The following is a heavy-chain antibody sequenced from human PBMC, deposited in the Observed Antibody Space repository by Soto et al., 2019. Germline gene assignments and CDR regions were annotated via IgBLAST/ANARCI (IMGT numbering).Heavy chain of an antibody. V-gene: IGHV4-39*01. CDR2: VYYSGST. Sequence: QLQLQESGPGLVKPSETLSLTCTVSGGSVSSSSYYWGWVRQPPGKGLEWIGRVYYSGSTYYNPSLESRVTISVDKSKNQFSLKLMSLYAADTAVYYCGRLEGLATISYYFDYWGQGALVTVSS. CDR3: GRLEGLATISYYFDY. CDR1: GGSVSSSSYY. D-gene: IGHD3-9*01. J-gene: IGHJ4*02.